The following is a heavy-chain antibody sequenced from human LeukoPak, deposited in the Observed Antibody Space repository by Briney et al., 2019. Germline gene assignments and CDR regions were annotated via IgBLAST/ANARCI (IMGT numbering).Heavy chain of an antibody. Sequence: PGGSLRLSCAASGFTFSTYWMSWVRQAPGKGLEWVANIKQDGSEKYYVDSVKGRFTISRDNAKNSPYLQMNNLRAEDTAVYYCARLRITGTTFPYYYYMDVWGKGTTVTVSS. CDR1: GFTFSTYW. CDR2: IKQDGSEK. CDR3: ARLRITGTTFPYYYYMDV. D-gene: IGHD1-7*01. V-gene: IGHV3-7*01. J-gene: IGHJ6*03.